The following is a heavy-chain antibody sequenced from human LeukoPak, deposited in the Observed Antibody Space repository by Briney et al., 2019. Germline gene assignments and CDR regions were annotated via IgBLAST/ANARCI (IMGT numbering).Heavy chain of an antibody. V-gene: IGHV3-23*01. CDR2: ISGNGRST. CDR3: AKEGEAFDI. Sequence: GGSLRLSCAASGFTFSSFGMSWVRQGPGKGLEWVSGISGNGRSTYYADSVKGRFTISRDNSRNTLYLQMNSLRAEDTAVYYCAKEGEAFDIWGQGTMVTVSS. J-gene: IGHJ3*02. CDR1: GFTFSSFG.